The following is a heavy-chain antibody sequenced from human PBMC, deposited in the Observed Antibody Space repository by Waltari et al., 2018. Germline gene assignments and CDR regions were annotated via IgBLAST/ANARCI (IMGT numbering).Heavy chain of an antibody. CDR3: AREGSFGDSSGYAHY. CDR2: FYHSGST. D-gene: IGHD3-22*01. J-gene: IGHJ4*02. CDR1: GYSISSGYY. Sequence: QVQLQESGPGLVKPSETLSLTCTVSGYSISSGYYWGWIRQPPGKGLEWIGSFYHSGSTYYNPSLKSRVTISVDTSKNQFSRKLSSVTAADTAVYYCAREGSFGDSSGYAHYWGQGTLVTVSS. V-gene: IGHV4-38-2*02.